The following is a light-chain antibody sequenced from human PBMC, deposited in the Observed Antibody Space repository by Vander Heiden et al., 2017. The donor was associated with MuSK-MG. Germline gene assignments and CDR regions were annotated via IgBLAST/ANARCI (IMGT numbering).Light chain of an antibody. CDR2: AAS. Sequence: IQMTQPPSSLSASVGDRVTITCRASQSISSYLNWYQQKPGKAHKLLIYAASSLQSGVPSRFSGSGSGTDFTLTISSLQPEDFATYYCQQSYSTPLTFGGGTKVEIK. V-gene: IGKV1-39*01. CDR1: QSISSY. CDR3: QQSYSTPLT. J-gene: IGKJ4*01.